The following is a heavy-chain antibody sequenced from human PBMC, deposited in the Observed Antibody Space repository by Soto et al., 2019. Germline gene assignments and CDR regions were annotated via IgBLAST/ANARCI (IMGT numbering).Heavy chain of an antibody. CDR1: CGSISSYY. CDR3: ARGVTWFDY. CDR2: IYYSGST. Sequence: SETLSLTCTVSCGSISSYYWSWIRQPPGKGLEWIGYIYYSGSTNYNPSLKSRVTISVDTSKNQFSLKLSSVTAADTAVYYCARGVTWFDYWGQGTLVTVSS. V-gene: IGHV4-59*01. J-gene: IGHJ4*02.